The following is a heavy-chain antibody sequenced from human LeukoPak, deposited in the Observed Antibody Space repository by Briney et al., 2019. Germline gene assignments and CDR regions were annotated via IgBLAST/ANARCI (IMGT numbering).Heavy chain of an antibody. CDR2: IYTTGTT. CDR3: GRQGYTASYYFVDY. CDR1: GGSINSYY. D-gene: IGHD3-10*01. Sequence: SETLSLTCTVSGGSINSYYWGWVRQPAGKGLEWIGRIYTTGTTNYSPSLKSRLTMSLDTSNKQFSLTYRSVTAADTAVYYCGRQGYTASYYFVDYWSQGTLVTVSS. J-gene: IGHJ4*02. V-gene: IGHV4-4*07.